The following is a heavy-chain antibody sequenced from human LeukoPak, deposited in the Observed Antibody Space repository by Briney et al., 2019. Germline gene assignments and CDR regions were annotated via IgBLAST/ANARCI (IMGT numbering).Heavy chain of an antibody. D-gene: IGHD3-3*01. V-gene: IGHV4-39*07. CDR3: ARDPDFWSGYYNFGY. Sequence: PSETLSLTCTVSGGSISSTSYYWGWIRQPPGKGLEWIGSISYSGTTYYNPSLKSRVTISVDTSKNQFSLKLNSVTAADTAVYYCARDPDFWSGYYNFGYWGQGTLVTVSS. J-gene: IGHJ4*02. CDR2: ISYSGTT. CDR1: GGSISSTSYY.